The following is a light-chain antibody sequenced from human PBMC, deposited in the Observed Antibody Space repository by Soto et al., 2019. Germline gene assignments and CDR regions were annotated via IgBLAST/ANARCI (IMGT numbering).Light chain of an antibody. J-gene: IGKJ1*01. Sequence: DIQMTQSPSSLSASVGDRVTITCRASQSITTYLKWYEQTSGEAPKLLIYAAARLQTGVPSRFSGSGSGTDFTLNISSLQPEDFATYYCKQAYGAPPTFGQGTKVEIK. V-gene: IGKV1-39*01. CDR1: QSITTY. CDR2: AAA. CDR3: KQAYGAPPT.